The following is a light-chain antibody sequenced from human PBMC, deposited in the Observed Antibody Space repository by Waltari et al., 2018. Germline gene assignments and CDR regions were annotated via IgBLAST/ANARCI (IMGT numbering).Light chain of an antibody. CDR3: QQYHDYSA. Sequence: DTQMTQSPSTLSASVGDRVTITCRASQSILTWLAWYQQKPGKAPRLLIYKAFNLESGVPGRFSDSASGTEFNLTISSLQPDDSATYYCQQYHDYSAFGQGTKLEIK. V-gene: IGKV1-5*03. J-gene: IGKJ2*01. CDR1: QSILTW. CDR2: KAF.